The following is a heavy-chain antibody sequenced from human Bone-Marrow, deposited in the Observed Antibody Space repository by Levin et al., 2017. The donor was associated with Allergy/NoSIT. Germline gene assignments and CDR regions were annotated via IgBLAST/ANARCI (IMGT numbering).Heavy chain of an antibody. D-gene: IGHD4-17*01. V-gene: IGHV1-24*01. Sequence: ASVKVSCKVSGYSFTELSMYWVRQAPGKGLEWMGGYNPEDAETIYSQKFQGRVTMTEDISTATAYMELSSLRSEDTAIYYGATDLAYGAGRSDYWGQGPLVTVSS. CDR3: ATDLAYGAGRSDY. CDR1: GYSFTELS. CDR2: YNPEDAET. J-gene: IGHJ4*02.